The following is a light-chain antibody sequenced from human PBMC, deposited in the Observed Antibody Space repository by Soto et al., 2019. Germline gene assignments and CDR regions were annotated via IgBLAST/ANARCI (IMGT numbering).Light chain of an antibody. J-gene: IGKJ2*01. CDR2: DAS. V-gene: IGKV1-5*01. Sequence: DIQMTQSPSTLSASAGDRVTITCRASQTVSSWLAWYQQKPGKAPKLLIYDASTLQSGVPSRFSGSGYGTEFTLTISSLQPYDFATYYCQHYNSYPFTFGQGTELKIK. CDR1: QTVSSW. CDR3: QHYNSYPFT.